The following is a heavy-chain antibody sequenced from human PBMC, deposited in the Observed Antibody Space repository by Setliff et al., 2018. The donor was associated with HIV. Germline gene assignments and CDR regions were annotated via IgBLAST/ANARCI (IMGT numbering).Heavy chain of an antibody. V-gene: IGHV4-59*08. CDR3: ARHKSQPYYFDY. Sequence: SETLSXXXTVSGGSISSYYWSWIRQPPGKGLEWIGYIYYSGSTNYNPSLKSRVTISVDTSKNQFSLKLSSVTAADTAVYYCARHKSQPYYFDYWGQGTLVTVSS. CDR1: GGSISSYY. J-gene: IGHJ4*02. CDR2: IYYSGST.